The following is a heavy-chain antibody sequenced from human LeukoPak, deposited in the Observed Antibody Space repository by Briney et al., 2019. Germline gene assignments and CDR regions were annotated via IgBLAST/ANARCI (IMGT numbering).Heavy chain of an antibody. D-gene: IGHD6-13*01. J-gene: IGHJ5*02. CDR1: GYTFTSYA. CDR2: INAGNGNT. CDR3: ARAGGSWYSSWFDP. V-gene: IGHV1-3*03. Sequence: GASVKVSCKASGYTFTSYAMHWVRQTPGQRLEWMGWINAGNGNTKYSQEFQGRVTITRDTSASTAYIELSSLRSEDMDVYYCARAGGSWYSSWFDPWGQGTLVTVSS.